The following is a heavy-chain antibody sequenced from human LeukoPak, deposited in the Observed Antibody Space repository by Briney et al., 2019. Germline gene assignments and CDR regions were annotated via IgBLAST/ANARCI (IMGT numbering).Heavy chain of an antibody. D-gene: IGHD2-2*01. CDR1: GGSISSSNW. Sequence: SGTLSLTCAVSGGSISSSNWWSWVRQPPGKGLEWIGEIYHSGSTNYNPSLKSRVTISVDTSKNQFSLKLSSVTAADTAVYYCARGTNARKYCSSTSCPKYYYCYYMDVWGKGTTVTVSS. J-gene: IGHJ6*03. CDR3: ARGTNARKYCSSTSCPKYYYCYYMDV. V-gene: IGHV4-4*02. CDR2: IYHSGST.